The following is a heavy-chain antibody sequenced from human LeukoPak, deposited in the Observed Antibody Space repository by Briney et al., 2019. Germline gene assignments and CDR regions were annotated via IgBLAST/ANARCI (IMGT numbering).Heavy chain of an antibody. CDR3: ARHLVGRYCSGGSCYYDH. CDR1: GGSISRYY. V-gene: IGHV4-59*08. CDR2: KDYSGST. J-gene: IGHJ4*02. Sequence: SETLSLTCTVSGGSISRYYWSWIRQPPGKGLEWIGYKDYSGSTNYNRSLKSRVTISVDTSKNQFSLKLSSVTAADTAVYYCARHLVGRYCSGGSCYYDHWGQGTLVTVSS. D-gene: IGHD2-15*01.